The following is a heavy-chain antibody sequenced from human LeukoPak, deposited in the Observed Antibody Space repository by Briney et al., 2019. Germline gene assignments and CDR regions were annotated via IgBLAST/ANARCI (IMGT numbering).Heavy chain of an antibody. V-gene: IGHV3-7*01. J-gene: IGHJ4*02. Sequence: PGGSLRLSCAVSGFTFRSYWMNWVRQAPGKGLEWVANIKEDGSEKFYVDSVRGRFTISRDNAKNSLYLQMNSLRAEDTAVYYCARVISVAGYDYWGQGTLVTVSS. D-gene: IGHD6-19*01. CDR3: ARVISVAGYDY. CDR2: IKEDGSEK. CDR1: GFTFRSYW.